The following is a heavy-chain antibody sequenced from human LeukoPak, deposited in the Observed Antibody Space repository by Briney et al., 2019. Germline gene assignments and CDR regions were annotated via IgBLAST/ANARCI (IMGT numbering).Heavy chain of an antibody. J-gene: IGHJ5*02. CDR3: ARGDYGNQRSNNWFDP. V-gene: IGHV4-34*01. Sequence: SETLSLTCAVYGESFRAYYWTWLRQPPGKGLEWIGKTSHSGSTNYNTSLKSRVTISVDTSKSQFSLTLSSVTAADTAVYYCARGDYGNQRSNNWFDPWGQGTLVTVSS. D-gene: IGHD4-11*01. CDR1: GESFRAYY. CDR2: TSHSGST.